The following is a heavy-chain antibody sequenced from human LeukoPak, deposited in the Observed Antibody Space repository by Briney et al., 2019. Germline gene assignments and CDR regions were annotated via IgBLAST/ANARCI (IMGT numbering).Heavy chain of an antibody. CDR1: GGTFSSYA. V-gene: IGHV1-18*01. CDR3: ARASGDYEGDLDY. D-gene: IGHD4-17*01. CDR2: ISAYNGNT. J-gene: IGHJ4*02. Sequence: GASVKVSCKASGGTFSSYAISWVRQAPGQGLEWMGWISAYNGNTHYAQKLQDRVTMTTDTSTSTVYMELRSLRSDDTAVYYCARASGDYEGDLDYWGQGTLVTVSS.